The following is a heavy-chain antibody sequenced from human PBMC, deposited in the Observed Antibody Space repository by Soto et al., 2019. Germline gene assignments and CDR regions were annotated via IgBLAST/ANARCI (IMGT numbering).Heavy chain of an antibody. V-gene: IGHV3-66*01. CDR2: IYSGGST. D-gene: IGHD2-15*01. CDR3: ARSGYCSGGSCYSGTYYFDY. CDR1: GFTVSSNY. J-gene: IGHJ4*02. Sequence: PGGSLRLSCAASGFTVSSNYMGWVRQAPGKGLEWVSVIYSGGSTYYADSVKGRFTISRDNSKNTLYLQMNSLRAEDTAVYYCARSGYCSGGSCYSGTYYFDYWGQGTLVTVSS.